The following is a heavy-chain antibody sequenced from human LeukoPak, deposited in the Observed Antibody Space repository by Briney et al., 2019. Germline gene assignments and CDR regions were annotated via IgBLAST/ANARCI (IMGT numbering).Heavy chain of an antibody. D-gene: IGHD1/OR15-1a*01. CDR3: ATSESQTRFDY. CDR2: IFPGDSDT. J-gene: IGHJ4*02. V-gene: IGHV5-51*01. Sequence: GESLKISCKGSGYIFTTYWIGWVRQMPGKGLEWMGIIFPGDSDTLYSRSFEGQVTISADESITTAYLQWSSLKASDTAIYYCATSESQTRFDYWGQGTLVTVSS. CDR1: GYIFTTYW.